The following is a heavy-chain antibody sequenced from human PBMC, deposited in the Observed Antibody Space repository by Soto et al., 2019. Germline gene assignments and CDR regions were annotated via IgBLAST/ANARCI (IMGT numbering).Heavy chain of an antibody. CDR2: IHRDEIEK. J-gene: IGHJ6*01. V-gene: IGHV3-7*01. Sequence: VGSLRLSCASSTCPFSTYWMTWVRHSPGKWLEWVANIHRDEIEKYYMDSVKGRFTISRDNAKNSLYLQMTSLRAEDTAVYYCAAGNALEVWGQGTTVNVSS. CDR3: AAGNALEV. CDR1: TCPFSTYW.